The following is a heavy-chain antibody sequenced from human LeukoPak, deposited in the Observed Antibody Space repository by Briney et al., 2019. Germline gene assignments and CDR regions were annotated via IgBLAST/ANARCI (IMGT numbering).Heavy chain of an antibody. V-gene: IGHV3-23*01. CDR2: ISGSGGST. CDR1: GFTFSSYA. D-gene: IGHD2-15*01. J-gene: IGHJ3*02. CDR3: ARGGVVYPDSFDI. Sequence: GGSLRLSCAASGFTFSSYAMSWVRQAPGKGLEWVSDISGSGGSTYYADSVKGRFTISRDNSKNTLFLQMNSLRAEDTAVYYCARGGVVYPDSFDIWGRGTMVTVSS.